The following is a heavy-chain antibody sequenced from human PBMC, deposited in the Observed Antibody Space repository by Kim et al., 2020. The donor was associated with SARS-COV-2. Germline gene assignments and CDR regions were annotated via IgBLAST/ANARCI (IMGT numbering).Heavy chain of an antibody. CDR3: AREGEESRYCSGGSCYSLGSYYYGMDV. CDR1: GFTFSSYE. V-gene: IGHV3-48*03. CDR2: ISSSGSTI. D-gene: IGHD2-15*01. J-gene: IGHJ6*02. Sequence: GGSLRLSCAASGFTFSSYEMNWVRQAPGKGLEWVSYISSSGSTIYYADSVKGRFTISRDNAKNSLYLQMNSLRAEDTAVYYCAREGEESRYCSGGSCYSLGSYYYGMDVWGQGTTVTVSS.